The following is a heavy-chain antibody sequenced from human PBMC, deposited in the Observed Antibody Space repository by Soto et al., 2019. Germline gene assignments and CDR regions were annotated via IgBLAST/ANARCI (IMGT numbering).Heavy chain of an antibody. CDR2: ISYDGSNK. CDR1: GFTFSSYA. Sequence: GGSLRLSCAASGFTFSSYAMHWVRQAPGKGLEWVAVISYDGSNKYYADSVKGRFTISRDNSKNTLYLQMNSLRAEDTAVYYCARDGQVTNYYDSSGYYEFDYWGQGTLVTVSS. V-gene: IGHV3-30-3*01. CDR3: ARDGQVTNYYDSSGYYEFDY. J-gene: IGHJ4*02. D-gene: IGHD3-22*01.